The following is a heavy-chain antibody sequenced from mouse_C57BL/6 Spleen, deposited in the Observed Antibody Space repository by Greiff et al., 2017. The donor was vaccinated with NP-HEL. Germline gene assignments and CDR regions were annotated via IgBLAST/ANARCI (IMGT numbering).Heavy chain of an antibody. V-gene: IGHV1-82*01. CDR1: GYAFSSSW. Sequence: VQLQQSGPELVKPGASVKISCKASGYAFSSSWMNWVKQRPGKGLEWIGRIYPGDGDTNYNGKFKGKATLTADKSSSTAYMQLSSLTSEDSAVYFCARHPGDYWGQGTSVTVSS. CDR2: IYPGDGDT. J-gene: IGHJ4*01. CDR3: ARHPGDY.